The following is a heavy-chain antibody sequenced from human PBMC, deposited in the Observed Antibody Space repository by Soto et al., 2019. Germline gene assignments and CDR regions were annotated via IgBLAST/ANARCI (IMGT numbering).Heavy chain of an antibody. CDR3: ASEGSRPYYYYGMDV. CDR1: GYSFTTYG. V-gene: IGHV1-18*01. J-gene: IGHJ6*02. CDR2: ISTYNGDT. D-gene: IGHD2-15*01. Sequence: QVQLVQSGAEVKKPGASVKVSCKASGYSFTTYGIAWVRQAPGQGLEWMGWISTYNGDTDYAQNLQGRVIMTTATSTTTAYMELRSLRSDDTAVYYCASEGSRPYYYYGMDVWGQGTTVSVSS.